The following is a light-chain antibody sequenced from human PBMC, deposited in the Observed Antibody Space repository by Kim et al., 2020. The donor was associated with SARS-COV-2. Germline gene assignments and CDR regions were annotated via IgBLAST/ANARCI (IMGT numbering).Light chain of an antibody. CDR3: QQYANSPPYT. V-gene: IGKV3-20*01. J-gene: IGKJ2*01. CDR2: GAS. Sequence: EIVLTQSPGTPSLSPGERATLSCRASQSVSSSYLAWYQQKPGQAPRLLIYGASSRATGIPDRFSGSGSGTDFTLTISRLEPEDFAVYYCQQYANSPPYTFGQGTKLEI. CDR1: QSVSSSY.